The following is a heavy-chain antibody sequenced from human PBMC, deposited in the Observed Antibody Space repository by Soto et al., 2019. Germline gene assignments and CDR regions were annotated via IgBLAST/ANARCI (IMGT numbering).Heavy chain of an antibody. CDR1: GFTFSSYG. J-gene: IGHJ6*02. D-gene: IGHD6-19*01. CDR2: ISYDGSNK. V-gene: IGHV3-30*18. CDR3: AKDLLAVRVQWLVPYYYYYGMDV. Sequence: GGSLRLSCAASGFTFSSYGMHWVRQAPGKGLEWVAVISYDGSNKYYADSVKGRFTISRDNSKNTLYLQMNSLRAEDTAVYYCAKDLLAVRVQWLVPYYYYYGMDVWGQGTTVTVS.